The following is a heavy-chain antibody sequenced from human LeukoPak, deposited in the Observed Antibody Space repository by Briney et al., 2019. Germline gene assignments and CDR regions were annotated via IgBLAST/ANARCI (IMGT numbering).Heavy chain of an antibody. CDR1: GFTFTSYG. J-gene: IGHJ4*02. V-gene: IGHV3-30*02. Sequence: GGSLRLSCVVSGFTFTSYGVHWVRQAPGKGLEWVAFIRHDGSYKDYADSVKGRFTISRDNSENTLYLQMNSLRAEDTAVYYCARDPRNYYGSGRLDYWGQGTLVTVSS. CDR2: IRHDGSYK. D-gene: IGHD3-10*01. CDR3: ARDPRNYYGSGRLDY.